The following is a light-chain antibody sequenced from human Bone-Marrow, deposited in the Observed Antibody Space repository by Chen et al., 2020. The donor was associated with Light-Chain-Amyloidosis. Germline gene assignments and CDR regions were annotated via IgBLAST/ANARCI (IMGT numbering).Light chain of an antibody. CDR1: GSNIGSNY. V-gene: IGLV1-47*01. J-gene: IGLJ2*01. Sequence: QSVLTQPPSASGTPGQRVTISCSGSGSNIGSNYIFWYQQLPGTAPKLLIYRNNQRPSGVPDRFSGSKSGTSPSLAISGLRSEDEGDYYCAAWDDSLSAVVFGGGTKLTVL. CDR3: AAWDDSLSAVV. CDR2: RNN.